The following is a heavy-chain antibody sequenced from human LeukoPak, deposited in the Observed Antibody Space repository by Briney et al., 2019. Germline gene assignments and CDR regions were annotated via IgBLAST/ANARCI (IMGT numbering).Heavy chain of an antibody. V-gene: IGHV3-7*01. CDR1: GFTFSNYS. CDR3: AKNKWNYDY. CDR2: IKQDGSEK. J-gene: IGHJ4*02. D-gene: IGHD1-7*01. Sequence: GGSLRLSCAAPGFTFSNYSMSWVRQAPGKGLEWVANIKQDGSEKYYVDSVKGRFTISRDNAKNSLYLQMTSLRAEDTAVYYCAKNKWNYDYWGQGTLVTVSS.